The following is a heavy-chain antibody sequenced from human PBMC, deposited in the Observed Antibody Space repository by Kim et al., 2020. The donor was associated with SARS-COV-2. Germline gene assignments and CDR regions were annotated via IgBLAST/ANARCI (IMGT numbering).Heavy chain of an antibody. V-gene: IGHV1-2*02. CDR3: ARGGIAAPEGDY. J-gene: IGHJ4*02. Sequence: NYAQKFQGRVTMTRDTSISTAYMELSRLRSDDTAVYYCARGGIAAPEGDYWGQGTLVTVSS. D-gene: IGHD6-6*01.